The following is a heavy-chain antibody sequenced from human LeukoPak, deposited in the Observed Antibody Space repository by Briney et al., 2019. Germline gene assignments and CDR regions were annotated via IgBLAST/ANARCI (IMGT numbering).Heavy chain of an antibody. CDR1: GFTFGSYG. Sequence: GGSLRLSCAASGFTFGSYGMHWVRQAPGKGLEWVAVISYDGSNKYYADSVKGRFTISRDNSKNTLYLQMNSLRAEDTAVYYCVRAYLTGVDAFDVWGQGTMVTVSS. D-gene: IGHD2-8*01. CDR3: VRAYLTGVDAFDV. J-gene: IGHJ3*01. V-gene: IGHV3-30*03. CDR2: ISYDGSNK.